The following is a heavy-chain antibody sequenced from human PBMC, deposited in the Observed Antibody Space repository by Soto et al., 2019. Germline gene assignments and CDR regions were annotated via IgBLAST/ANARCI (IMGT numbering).Heavy chain of an antibody. CDR2: ISYDSTNK. J-gene: IGHJ6*02. D-gene: IGHD2-2*02. CDR3: AKDHGFDGFQLLYYSYYGLDV. CDR1: GFTFSDYG. Sequence: PGGSLRLSCAASGFTFSDYGMHWVRQAPGKGLEWVAVISYDSTNKYYGDSVKGRFTISRDNSKNTLYLQMNSLRAEDRAVYYCAKDHGFDGFQLLYYSYYGLDVWCQGTTVTVSS. V-gene: IGHV3-30*18.